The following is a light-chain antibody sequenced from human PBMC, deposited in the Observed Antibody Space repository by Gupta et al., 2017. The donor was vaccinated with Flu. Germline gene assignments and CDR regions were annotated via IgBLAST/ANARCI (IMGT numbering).Light chain of an antibody. CDR1: KTGSIS. CDR3: QVWDSGRDHYV. V-gene: IGLV3-21*02. Sequence: SYILTQPPSVSVAPGQTARITCGGNKTGSISVHWLQQRAGQAPVLVVYDDSDRPSGIPERFSGSNSGDTATLTISRVEAGDEADYYCQVWDSGRDHYVFGSGTKVTVL. J-gene: IGLJ1*01. CDR2: DDS.